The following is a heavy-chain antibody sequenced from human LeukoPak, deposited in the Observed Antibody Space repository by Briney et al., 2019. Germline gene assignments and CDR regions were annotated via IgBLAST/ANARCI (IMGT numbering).Heavy chain of an antibody. CDR2: ISGSGGST. CDR3: AKRPVTTARSLDP. Sequence: PGGSLRLSCAASGFTFSSYAMSWVRQAPGKGLEWVSAISGSGGSTNYADSVKGRFTISRDNSKNTLYLQMNGPGDEDTAVYYCAKRPVTTARSLDPWGQGTLVTVSS. D-gene: IGHD4-17*01. CDR1: GFTFSSYA. V-gene: IGHV3-23*01. J-gene: IGHJ5*02.